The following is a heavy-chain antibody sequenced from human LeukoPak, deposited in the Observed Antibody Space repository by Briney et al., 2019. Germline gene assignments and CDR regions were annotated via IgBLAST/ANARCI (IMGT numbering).Heavy chain of an antibody. J-gene: IGHJ4*02. D-gene: IGHD2-15*01. Sequence: GGSLRLSCAASGFTFSSYSMNWVRQAPGKGLEWVSSISSSSSYIYYADSVRGRFTISRDNAKNSLYLQMNSLRAEDTAVYYCASGYCSGGSCYREYYFDYWGQGTLVTVSS. CDR2: ISSSSSYI. V-gene: IGHV3-21*01. CDR1: GFTFSSYS. CDR3: ASGYCSGGSCYREYYFDY.